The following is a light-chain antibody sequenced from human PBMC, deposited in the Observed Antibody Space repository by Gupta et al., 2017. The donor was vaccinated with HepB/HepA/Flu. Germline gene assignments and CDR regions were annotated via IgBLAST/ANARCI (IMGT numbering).Light chain of an antibody. CDR3: QQYNNWPSIT. CDR2: GAS. J-gene: IGKJ5*01. Sequence: DIVLPQPPATLSVSPGERATLSCRASQSVSSNLAWYQQKPGQAPRLLIHGASTRATGIPARFSGSGSGTEFTLTISSLQSEDFAVYYCQQYNNWPSITFGQGTRLEIK. V-gene: IGKV3-15*01. CDR1: QSVSSN.